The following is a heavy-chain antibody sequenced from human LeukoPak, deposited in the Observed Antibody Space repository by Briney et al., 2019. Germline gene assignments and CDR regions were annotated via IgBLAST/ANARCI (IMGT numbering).Heavy chain of an antibody. CDR3: ARDVATVTTLGEVGPI. V-gene: IGHV3-66*01. CDR1: GFNVSGNY. Sequence: PGGSLRLSCAVSGFNVSGNYMSWVRQAPGKGLEWASVLYSGGRTYHADTVKGRFTISRDTSKNTLYLQMNNLRAEDTAVYYCARDVATVTTLGEVGPIWGQGTLVTVSS. CDR2: LYSGGRT. D-gene: IGHD4-17*01. J-gene: IGHJ4*02.